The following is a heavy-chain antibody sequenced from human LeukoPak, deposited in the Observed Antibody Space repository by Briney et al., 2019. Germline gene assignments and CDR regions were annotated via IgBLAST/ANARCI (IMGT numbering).Heavy chain of an antibody. CDR2: IYHSGST. CDR3: ARGCGGDCYGDY. D-gene: IGHD2-21*02. Sequence: PSETLSLTCTVSGYSLSSGYYWCWIRQPPGKGLEWIGSIYHSGSTYYNPSLKSRVTMSVDTSKNQFSLKLSSVTAADTAVYYCARGCGGDCYGDYWGQGTLVTVSS. CDR1: GYSLSSGYY. V-gene: IGHV4-38-2*02. J-gene: IGHJ4*02.